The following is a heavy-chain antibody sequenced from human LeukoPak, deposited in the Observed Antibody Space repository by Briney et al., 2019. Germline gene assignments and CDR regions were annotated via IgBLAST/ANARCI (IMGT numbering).Heavy chain of an antibody. V-gene: IGHV3-30-3*01. CDR3: AKGLAAAGTRSFFDY. D-gene: IGHD6-13*01. Sequence: GGSLRLSCAASGFTFSSYAMHWVRQAPGKGLEWVAVISYDGSNKYYADSVKGRFTISRDNSKNTLYLQMNSLRAEDTAVYYCAKGLAAAGTRSFFDYWGQGTLVTVSS. CDR2: ISYDGSNK. J-gene: IGHJ4*02. CDR1: GFTFSSYA.